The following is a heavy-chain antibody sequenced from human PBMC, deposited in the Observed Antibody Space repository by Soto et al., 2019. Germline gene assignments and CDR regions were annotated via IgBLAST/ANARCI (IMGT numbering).Heavy chain of an antibody. CDR3: ARERGACSGGSCYSSLSEYFQH. Sequence: QVQLVESGGGVVQPGRSLRLSYAASRFTFSSYGMHWVRQAPGKGLEWVADIWYDGSNKYYADSEKGRFTISRDNSKNTLYLQMNSLRAEDTAVYYCARERGACSGGSCYSSLSEYFQHWGQGTLVTVSS. V-gene: IGHV3-33*01. D-gene: IGHD2-15*01. J-gene: IGHJ1*01. CDR2: IWYDGSNK. CDR1: RFTFSSYG.